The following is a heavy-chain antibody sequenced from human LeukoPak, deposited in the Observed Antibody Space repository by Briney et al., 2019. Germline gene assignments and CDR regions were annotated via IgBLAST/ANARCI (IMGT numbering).Heavy chain of an antibody. D-gene: IGHD3-10*01. CDR3: ARDREVRGLIYRSDAFDI. J-gene: IGHJ3*02. Sequence: GGSLRLSCAASGFTFSSYWMHWVRQAPGKGLVWVSRINTDGSYTNYADSVKGRFTISRDNAKNTLYLQMNSLRAEGTAVYYCARDREVRGLIYRSDAFDIWGQGTMVTVSS. V-gene: IGHV3-74*01. CDR1: GFTFSSYW. CDR2: INTDGSYT.